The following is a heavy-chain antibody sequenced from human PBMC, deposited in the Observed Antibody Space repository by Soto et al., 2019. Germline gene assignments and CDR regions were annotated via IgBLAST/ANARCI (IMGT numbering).Heavy chain of an antibody. CDR2: IYHSGST. D-gene: IGHD3-3*01. Sequence: SETLSLTCAVSGYSISSGYYWGWIRQPPGKGLEWIGSIYHSGSTYYNPSLKSRVTISVDASKNQFSLKLSSVTAADTAVYYCARDGDFWSGYLALDYWGQGTLVTVPS. J-gene: IGHJ4*02. CDR1: GYSISSGYY. V-gene: IGHV4-38-2*02. CDR3: ARDGDFWSGYLALDY.